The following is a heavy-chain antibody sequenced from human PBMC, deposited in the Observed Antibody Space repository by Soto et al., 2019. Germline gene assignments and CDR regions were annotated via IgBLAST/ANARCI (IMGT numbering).Heavy chain of an antibody. D-gene: IGHD2-2*02. V-gene: IGHV3-30*18. CDR2: ISYDGSNK. J-gene: IGHJ6*02. Sequence: QVQLVESGGCVVQPGRALRLSCAASGFTFSSYGMHWVRQAPGKGLEWVAVISYDGSNKYYADSVKGRFTITRDNSKNTLYLQMYSLRAEDTAVYYCAKSVPESWYQLLYEQPYCGMDVWGQGTTVTVSS. CDR3: AKSVPESWYQLLYEQPYCGMDV. CDR1: GFTFSSYG.